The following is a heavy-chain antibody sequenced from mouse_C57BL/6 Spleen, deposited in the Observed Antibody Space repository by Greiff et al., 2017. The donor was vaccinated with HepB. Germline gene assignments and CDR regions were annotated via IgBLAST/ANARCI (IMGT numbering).Heavy chain of an antibody. CDR1: GFNIKDYY. Sequence: EVQLQQSGAELVRPGASVKLSCTASGFNIKDYYMHWVKQRPEQGLEWIGRIDPEDGDTEYAPKFQGKATMTADTTSNTAYLQLSSLTSEDTAVYYCTADYGSSWYLDYWGQGTTLTVSS. CDR3: TADYGSSWYLDY. D-gene: IGHD1-1*01. CDR2: IDPEDGDT. J-gene: IGHJ2*01. V-gene: IGHV14-1*01.